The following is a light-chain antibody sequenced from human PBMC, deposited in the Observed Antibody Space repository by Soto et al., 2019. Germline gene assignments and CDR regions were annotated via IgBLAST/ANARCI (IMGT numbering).Light chain of an antibody. CDR1: SSNIGNNY. J-gene: IGLJ3*02. CDR3: GTWDSSLVNWV. Sequence: QSVLTQPPSVSAAPGQKVTISCSGSSSNIGNNYVSWYQQLPGTAPKLLIYDNNKRPSGIPDRFSGSKSGTSATLGITGLQTGDEADYYCGTWDSSLVNWVFGGGTKVTVL. CDR2: DNN. V-gene: IGLV1-51*01.